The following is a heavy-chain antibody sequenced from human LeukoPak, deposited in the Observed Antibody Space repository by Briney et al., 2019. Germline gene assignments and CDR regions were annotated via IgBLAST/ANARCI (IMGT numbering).Heavy chain of an antibody. CDR2: IYYSGST. CDR3: ARDYASNALDI. Sequence: PSETLSLTCTVSGGSISSYYWGWIRQPPGKGLEWIGSIYYSGSTYYNPSLKSRVTISVDTSKNQFSLKLSSVTAADTAVYYCARDYASNALDIWGQGTMVTVSS. J-gene: IGHJ3*02. CDR1: GGSISSYY. V-gene: IGHV4-39*07. D-gene: IGHD2-2*01.